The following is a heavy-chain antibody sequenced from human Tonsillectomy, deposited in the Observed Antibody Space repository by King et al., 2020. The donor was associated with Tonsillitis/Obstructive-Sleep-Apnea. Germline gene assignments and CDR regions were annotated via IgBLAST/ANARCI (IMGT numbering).Heavy chain of an antibody. CDR1: GFTFSSYA. CDR3: AKFSLFSGPQRWYRAGAWGS. CDR2: ISGSGGST. Sequence: VQLVESGGGLVQPGGSLRLSCAASGFTFSSYAMSWVRQAPGKGLEWVSAISGSGGSTYYADSVKGRFTISRDNSKNTLYLQMNSLRAEDTAVYYCAKFSLFSGPQRWYRAGAWGSWGEGTMGAVS. V-gene: IGHV3-23*04. J-gene: IGHJ3*01. D-gene: IGHD5-18*01.